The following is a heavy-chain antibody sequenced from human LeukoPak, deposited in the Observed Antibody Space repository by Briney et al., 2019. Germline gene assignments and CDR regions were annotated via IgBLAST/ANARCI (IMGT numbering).Heavy chain of an antibody. J-gene: IGHJ4*02. Sequence: RASETLSLTCSVSGDSISSGSVYWSWIRQPAGRGLEWIGRIYPSGSTNYNPSLESRVTISVDTSKNQFSLKLSSVTAADTAVYYCARDVLAAAGTFDYWGQGALVTVSS. D-gene: IGHD6-13*01. CDR1: GDSISSGSVY. V-gene: IGHV4-61*02. CDR2: IYPSGST. CDR3: ARDVLAAAGTFDY.